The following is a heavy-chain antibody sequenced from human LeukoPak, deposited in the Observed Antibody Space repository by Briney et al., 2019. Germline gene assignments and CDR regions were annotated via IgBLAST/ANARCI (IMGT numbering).Heavy chain of an antibody. V-gene: IGHV1-18*01. CDR3: ARAPTHSMVRGVIITPFDP. D-gene: IGHD3-10*01. J-gene: IGHJ5*02. Sequence: ASVKVFCKASGYTFTGYGISWVRQAPGQGLEWMGWISAYNGNTNYAQKLQGRATMTTDTSTSTAYMELRSLRSDDTAVYYCARAPTHSMVRGVIITPFDPWGQGTLVTVSS. CDR2: ISAYNGNT. CDR1: GYTFTGYG.